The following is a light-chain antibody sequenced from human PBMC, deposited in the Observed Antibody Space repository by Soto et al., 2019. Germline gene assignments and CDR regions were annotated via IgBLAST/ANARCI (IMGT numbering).Light chain of an antibody. CDR1: QNIGRN. CDR2: TVS. V-gene: IGKV1-39*01. Sequence: DIQMTQSPSSLSTSVGDRVTITCRASQNIGRNLNWYQQKPGKAPKLLIYTVSNLQTGVPLRFSARGSGTEFTLTISALQPEDFATYYCHHLNTYPITFGPGTRLEIK. CDR3: HHLNTYPIT. J-gene: IGKJ5*01.